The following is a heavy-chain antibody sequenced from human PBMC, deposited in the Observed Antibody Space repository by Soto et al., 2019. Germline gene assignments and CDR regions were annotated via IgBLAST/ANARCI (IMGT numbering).Heavy chain of an antibody. CDR1: GYTFTSYA. CDR2: INAGNGNT. J-gene: IGHJ4*02. Sequence: QVQLVQSGAEVKKPGASVQVSCKASGYTFTSYAMHWVRQAAGQRLEWMGWINAGNGNTKYSQKFQGRVTITRDTSASTACIELSSLRSEDTAVYYCARSDGPLGDYWGQGTLVTVSS. CDR3: ARSDGPLGDY. V-gene: IGHV1-3*01. D-gene: IGHD4-17*01.